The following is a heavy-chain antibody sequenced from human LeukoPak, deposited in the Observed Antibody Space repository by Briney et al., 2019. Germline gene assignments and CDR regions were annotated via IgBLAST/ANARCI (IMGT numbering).Heavy chain of an antibody. D-gene: IGHD3-10*01. CDR2: IYSGGST. CDR3: ARDAVMGIGDWYFDL. J-gene: IGHJ2*01. Sequence: GGSLRLSCAASGFTVSSNYMSWVRQAPGKGLEWVSVIYSGGSTYYADSVKGRFTISRDNSKNTLYLQMNSLRAEDTAVYYCARDAVMGIGDWYFDLWGRGTLVTVSS. CDR1: GFTVSSNY. V-gene: IGHV3-53*01.